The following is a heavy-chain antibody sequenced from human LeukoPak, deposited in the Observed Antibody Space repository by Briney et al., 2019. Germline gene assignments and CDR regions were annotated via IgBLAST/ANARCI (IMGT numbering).Heavy chain of an antibody. J-gene: IGHJ4*02. CDR1: GFTFSSYA. CDR2: ISYDGNNK. CDR3: ARWGGGSYAEYFDY. Sequence: GGSLRLSCAASGFTFSSYAMHWVRQAPGKGLEWVAVISYDGNNKYYADSVKGRFTISRDNAKNTLYLQMNSLRAEDTAVYYCARWGGGSYAEYFDYWGQGTLVTVSS. V-gene: IGHV3-30-3*01. D-gene: IGHD1-26*01.